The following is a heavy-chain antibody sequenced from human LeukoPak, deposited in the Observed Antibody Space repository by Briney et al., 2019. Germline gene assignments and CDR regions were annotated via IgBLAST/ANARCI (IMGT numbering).Heavy chain of an antibody. CDR3: ARGREEGAFDI. J-gene: IGHJ3*02. CDR1: GFTFSSYS. V-gene: IGHV3-21*01. Sequence: GGSLRLSCAASGFTFSSYSMSWVRQAPGKGLEWVSSISSSSSYIYYADSVKGRFTISRDNAKNSLYLQMNSLRAEDTAVYYCARGREEGAFDIWGQGTMVTVSS. CDR2: ISSSSSYI.